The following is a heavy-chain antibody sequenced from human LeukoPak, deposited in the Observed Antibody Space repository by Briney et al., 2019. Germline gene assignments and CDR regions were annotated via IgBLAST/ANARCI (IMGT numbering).Heavy chain of an antibody. CDR3: ARSKANSHDTFDV. CDR1: GGSISNYF. Sequence: SETLSLTCTVSGGSISNYFWSRIRQPPGKGLEWIGYIYYSGSTNYNPSLKSRVTISVDTSKNQFSLKLSSVTAADTAVYYCARSKANSHDTFDVWGQGTIVTVSS. CDR2: IYYSGST. J-gene: IGHJ3*01. D-gene: IGHD2/OR15-2a*01. V-gene: IGHV4-59*08.